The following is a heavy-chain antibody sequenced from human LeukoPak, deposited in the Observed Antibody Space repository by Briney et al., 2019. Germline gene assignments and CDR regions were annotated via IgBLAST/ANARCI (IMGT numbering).Heavy chain of an antibody. CDR3: ARERGSIAAA. Sequence: GGSLRLSCAASEFTFSSYTMNWVRQAPGKGLEWVSSISSSSSYIHYVDSVKGRFTISRDNAKNSLYLQMNSLRAEDTAVYYCARERGSIAAAWGQGTLVTVSS. V-gene: IGHV3-21*01. D-gene: IGHD6-13*01. CDR1: EFTFSSYT. J-gene: IGHJ5*02. CDR2: ISSSSSYI.